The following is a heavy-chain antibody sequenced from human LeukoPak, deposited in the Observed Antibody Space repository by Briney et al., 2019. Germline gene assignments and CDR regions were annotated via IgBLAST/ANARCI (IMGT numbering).Heavy chain of an antibody. V-gene: IGHV4-59*01. CDR1: GGAISSYY. CDR2: IYYSGST. J-gene: IGHJ4*02. D-gene: IGHD5-18*01. CDR3: ARSESGYSYGVDY. Sequence: SETLSLTCTASGGAISSYYWSWIRQPPGKGLGWIGYIYYSGSTNYNPSLKSRVTISVDTSKNQFSLKLSSVTAADTAVYYCARSESGYSYGVDYWGQGTLVTVSS.